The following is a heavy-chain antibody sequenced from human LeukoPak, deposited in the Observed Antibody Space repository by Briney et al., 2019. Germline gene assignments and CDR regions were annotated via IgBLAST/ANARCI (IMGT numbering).Heavy chain of an antibody. CDR2: ISSSGSTI. CDR1: GFIFSSYE. CDR3: AELGITMIGGV. J-gene: IGHJ6*04. D-gene: IGHD3-10*02. V-gene: IGHV3-48*03. Sequence: GGSLRLSCAASGFIFSSYEMNWVRQAPGQGLEWVSYISSSGSTIYYADSVKGRFTISRDNAKNSLYLQMNSLRAEDTAVYYCAELGITMIGGVWGKGTTVTISS.